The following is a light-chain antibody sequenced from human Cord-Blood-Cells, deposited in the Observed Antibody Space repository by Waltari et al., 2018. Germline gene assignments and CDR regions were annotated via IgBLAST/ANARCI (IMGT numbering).Light chain of an antibody. CDR3: QQYYSTPYT. V-gene: IGKV4-1*01. J-gene: IGKJ2*01. CDR2: WAS. CDR1: QIVLYSSNHKNY. Sequence: DIVMTQSPDSLAVSLGERATINCKSSQIVLYSSNHKNYLAWYQQKQGQPPKLLIYWASTRESGFPDLSSGSGSGTDFPLTISSLQAEDVAVYYCQQYYSTPYTFGHGTKLEIK.